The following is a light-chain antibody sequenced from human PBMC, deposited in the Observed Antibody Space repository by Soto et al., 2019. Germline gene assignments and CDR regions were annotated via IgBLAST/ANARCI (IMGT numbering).Light chain of an antibody. V-gene: IGLV2-14*01. CDR3: SSYTSSSTLVV. Sequence: QSALTQPASVSGSPGQSITISCTGTSSDVGGYNYVSWYQQHPGKAPKLMIYDVSNRPSGVSKRFSGSKSGNTASLTISGLQEEDEADYYCSSYTSSSTLVVFGGGTQLTVL. CDR2: DVS. CDR1: SSDVGGYNY. J-gene: IGLJ2*01.